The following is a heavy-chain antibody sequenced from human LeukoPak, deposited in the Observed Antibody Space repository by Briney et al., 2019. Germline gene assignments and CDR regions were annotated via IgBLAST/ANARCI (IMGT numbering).Heavy chain of an antibody. V-gene: IGHV3-53*01. J-gene: IGHJ4*02. D-gene: IGHD3-10*01. CDR3: ARQLMVRGYFDY. CDR2: VYSGGTI. CDR1: GFTVSSDY. Sequence: PGGSLRLSCAASGFTVSSDYMSWVRQAPGKGLEWVSVVYSGGTIYYADSVKGRFTISRDNSKNTLYLQMNSLRAEDTAVYYCARQLMVRGYFDYWGQGTLVTVSS.